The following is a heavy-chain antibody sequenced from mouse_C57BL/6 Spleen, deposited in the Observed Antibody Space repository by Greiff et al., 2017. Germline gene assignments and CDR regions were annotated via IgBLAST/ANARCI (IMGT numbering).Heavy chain of an antibody. Sequence: EVQRVESEGGLVQPGSSMKLSCTASGFTFSDYYMAWVRQVPEKGLEWVANINYDGSSTYYLDSLKSRFIISRDNAKNILYLQMSSLKSEDTATYYCAREEYDYDGGSWFAYWGQGTLVTVSA. CDR3: AREEYDYDGGSWFAY. CDR2: INYDGSST. J-gene: IGHJ3*01. CDR1: GFTFSDYY. D-gene: IGHD2-4*01. V-gene: IGHV5-16*01.